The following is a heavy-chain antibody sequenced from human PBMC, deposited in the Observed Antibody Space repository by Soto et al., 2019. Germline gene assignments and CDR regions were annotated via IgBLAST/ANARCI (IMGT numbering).Heavy chain of an antibody. J-gene: IGHJ2*01. Sequence: QVQLVESGGDEVQPGKSLRLSCATSGFAFITYAIHWVRQVPGKGLEWVAVIWHDGITQYYADSVKGRFTMSRDNSKNPMHLPLNSLRADDTAIYYCARASSPMVSQGLWYCDIWGRGTLVTVSS. D-gene: IGHD2-8*01. CDR2: IWHDGITQ. CDR1: GFAFITYA. CDR3: ARASSPMVSQGLWYCDI. V-gene: IGHV3-33*01.